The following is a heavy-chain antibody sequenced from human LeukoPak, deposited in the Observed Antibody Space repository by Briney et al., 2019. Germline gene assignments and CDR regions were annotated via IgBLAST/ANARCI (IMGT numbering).Heavy chain of an antibody. Sequence: PSETLSLTCTVSGGSISSYYWSWIRQPPGKGLEWIGYIYYSGSTNYNPSLKSRVTISVDTSKNQFSLKLSSVTAADTAVYYCARSVAGTLYGMDVWGQGTTVTVSS. D-gene: IGHD6-19*01. CDR1: GGSISSYY. CDR2: IYYSGST. V-gene: IGHV4-59*08. J-gene: IGHJ6*02. CDR3: ARSVAGTLYGMDV.